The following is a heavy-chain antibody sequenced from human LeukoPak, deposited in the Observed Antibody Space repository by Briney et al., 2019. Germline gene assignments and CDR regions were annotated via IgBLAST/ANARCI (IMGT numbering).Heavy chain of an antibody. CDR2: IYSGGST. Sequence: TGGSLRLSCAASGFTVSSNYMSWVRQAPGKGLEWVSVIYSGGSTYYADSVKGRFTISRDNSKNTLYLQMNSLRAEDTAVYYCARVPVVVPAAMSGVIDYWGQGTLVTVSS. CDR3: ARVPVVVPAAMSGVIDY. CDR1: GFTVSSNY. V-gene: IGHV3-53*01. D-gene: IGHD2-2*01. J-gene: IGHJ4*02.